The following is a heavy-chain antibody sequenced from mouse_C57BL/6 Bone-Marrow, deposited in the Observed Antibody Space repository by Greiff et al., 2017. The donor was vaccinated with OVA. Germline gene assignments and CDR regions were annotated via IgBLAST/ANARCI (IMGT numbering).Heavy chain of an antibody. CDR2: IDPETGGT. CDR1: GYTFTDYE. D-gene: IGHD2-3*01. Sequence: VQLQQSGAELVRPGASVTLSCKASGYTFTDYEMHWVKQTPVHGLEWIGAIDPETGGTAYNQKFKGKAILTADKSSSTAYMELRSLTSEDSAVYYCTRWSDGYYYFDYWGQGTTLTVSS. J-gene: IGHJ2*01. CDR3: TRWSDGYYYFDY. V-gene: IGHV1-15*01.